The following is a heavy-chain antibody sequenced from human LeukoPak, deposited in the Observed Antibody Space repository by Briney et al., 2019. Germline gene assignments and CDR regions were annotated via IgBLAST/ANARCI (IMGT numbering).Heavy chain of an antibody. CDR2: IKSKTDGGTT. Sequence: GGSLRLSCAASGFTFSSAWMNWVRQAPGKGLEWFGRIKSKTDGGTTDYAAPMKGRFTISRDDSKNTLYLQMNSLKTEDTAVYYCTTAPYSSGWYYFDYWGQGTLVTVSS. D-gene: IGHD6-19*01. CDR1: GFTFSSAW. J-gene: IGHJ4*02. V-gene: IGHV3-15*07. CDR3: TTAPYSSGWYYFDY.